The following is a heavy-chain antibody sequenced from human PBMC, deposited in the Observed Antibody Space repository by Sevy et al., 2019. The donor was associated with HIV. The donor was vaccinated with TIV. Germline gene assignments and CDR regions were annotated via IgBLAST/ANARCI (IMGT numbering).Heavy chain of an antibody. D-gene: IGHD3-10*01. V-gene: IGHV1-2*02. CDR3: ARGSSGTTAALDAFDI. J-gene: IGHJ3*02. CDR1: AYTFTDYY. CDR2: INPNSGGA. Sequence: ASVKVSCKASAYTFTDYYMHWVRQAPGQGLEWMGWINPNSGGANYAQKFQGRVTMTRDTSISTAYMDLSRLKSDDTAVYYCARGSSGTTAALDAFDIWGQGTMVTVSS.